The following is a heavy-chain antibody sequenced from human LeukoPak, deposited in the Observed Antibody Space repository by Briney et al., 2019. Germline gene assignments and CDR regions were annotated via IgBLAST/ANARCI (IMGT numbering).Heavy chain of an antibody. V-gene: IGHV3-23*01. CDR2: IDGGGGRT. Sequence: GGSLRLSCTASGFALSSYAMSWVRQAPGVGLEWVSAIDGGGGRTWHADSVRGRFTISRDNSKNTLFMQMSSLRAEDTAVYYCAKDFYDSSGSRYDYWGQGTLVTVSS. D-gene: IGHD3-22*01. CDR1: GFALSSYA. CDR3: AKDFYDSSGSRYDY. J-gene: IGHJ4*02.